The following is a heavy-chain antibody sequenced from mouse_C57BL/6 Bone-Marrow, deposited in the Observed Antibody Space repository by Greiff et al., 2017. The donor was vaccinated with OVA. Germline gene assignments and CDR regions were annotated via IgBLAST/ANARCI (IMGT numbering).Heavy chain of an antibody. V-gene: IGHV2-3*01. J-gene: IGHJ4*01. CDR2: IWGDGST. D-gene: IGHD2-10*01. CDR3: AKKNLLFYAMGY. Sequence: VQRVESGPGLVAPSQSLSITCTVSGFSLTSSGVSWVRQPPGKGLEWLGVIWGDGSTKYHSALISRLSISKDNSKSQVFLKLNSLQNDDTATYYCAKKNLLFYAMGYWGQGTSVTVSS. CDR1: GFSLTSSG.